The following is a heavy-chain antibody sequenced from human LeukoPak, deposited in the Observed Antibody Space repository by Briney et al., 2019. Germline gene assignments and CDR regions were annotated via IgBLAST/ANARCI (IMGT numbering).Heavy chain of an antibody. CDR1: GGSISSSSYY. V-gene: IGHV4-39*01. Sequence: KPSETLSLTCTVSGGSISSSSYYWGWIRQPPGKGLEWIGSMYYSGSTYYNPSLKSRVTISADTSKNQFSLNLSSVTAADTAVYYCARRRIAVRYFDYWGQGTLVTVSS. J-gene: IGHJ4*02. CDR3: ARRRIAVRYFDY. D-gene: IGHD6-19*01. CDR2: MYYSGST.